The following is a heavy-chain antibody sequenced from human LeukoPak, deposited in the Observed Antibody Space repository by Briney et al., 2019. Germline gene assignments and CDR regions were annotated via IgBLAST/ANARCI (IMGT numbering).Heavy chain of an antibody. Sequence: GGSLRLSCAASGISVSSNYMSWVRQAPGKGLQWVSVIYVDGSTYYADSVRGRITISRDNSRNTLYLQMNSLRAEDTAVYYCAKDSRGGNSEDAFDIWGQGTMVTVSS. CDR3: AKDSRGGNSEDAFDI. CDR1: GISVSSNY. V-gene: IGHV3-66*01. D-gene: IGHD4-23*01. CDR2: IYVDGST. J-gene: IGHJ3*02.